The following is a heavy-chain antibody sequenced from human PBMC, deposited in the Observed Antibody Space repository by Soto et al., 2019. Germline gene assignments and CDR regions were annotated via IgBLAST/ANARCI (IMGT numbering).Heavy chain of an antibody. CDR1: GFTFSSYA. CDR3: AKDLPPIQLRLLSDY. V-gene: IGHV3-23*01. CDR2: ISGSGGST. D-gene: IGHD5-18*01. Sequence: RLSCAASGFTFSSYAMSWVRQAPGKGLEWVSAISGSGGSTYYADSVKGRFTTSRDNPKNTLYLQMNSLRAEDTAVYYCAKDLPPIQLRLLSDYWGQGPLVTVSS. J-gene: IGHJ4*02.